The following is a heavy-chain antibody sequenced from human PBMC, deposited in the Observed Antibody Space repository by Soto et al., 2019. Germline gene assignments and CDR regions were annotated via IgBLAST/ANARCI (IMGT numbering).Heavy chain of an antibody. V-gene: IGHV1-69*02. Sequence: QVQLVQSGAEVKKPGSSVKVSCKASGGTFSSYTISWVRQAPGQGLEWMGRIIPILGIANYAQKFQGRVTMXVDXSXVTADRELSSLRSEDTAVYYCAGGPGGTVDTAMVPYWGQGTLVTVSS. CDR2: IIPILGIA. D-gene: IGHD5-18*01. CDR1: GGTFSSYT. CDR3: AGGPGGTVDTAMVPY. J-gene: IGHJ4*02.